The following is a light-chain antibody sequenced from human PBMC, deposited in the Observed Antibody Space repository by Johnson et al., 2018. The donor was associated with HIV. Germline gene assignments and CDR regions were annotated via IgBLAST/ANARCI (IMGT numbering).Light chain of an antibody. CDR2: ANT. J-gene: IGLJ1*01. V-gene: IGLV1-51*01. CDR1: SSNIGNNY. Sequence: QSVLTQPPSVSAAPGQKVTISCSGSSSNIGNNYVSWYQQLPGTAPKLLIYANTKRPSGIPDRFSGSKSGTSATLGITGLQTGDEADYYCGTWDNSLSTGGVFGTGTKVTVL. CDR3: GTWDNSLSTGGV.